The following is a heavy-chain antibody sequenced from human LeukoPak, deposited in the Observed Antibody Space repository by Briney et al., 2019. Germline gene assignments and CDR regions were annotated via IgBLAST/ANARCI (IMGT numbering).Heavy chain of an antibody. CDR3: VKDRVQSWGFDY. V-gene: IGHV3-23*01. CDR2: ISGSGENT. J-gene: IGHJ4*02. D-gene: IGHD7-27*01. CDR1: GFTFSSFA. Sequence: PGGSLRLSCAASGFTFSSFAMTWVRQAPGRGLEWVSSISGSGENTYYADSVKGRFTISRDNSKNTVYLQMNGLRAEDTAVYYCVKDRVQSWGFDYWGQGTPVTVS.